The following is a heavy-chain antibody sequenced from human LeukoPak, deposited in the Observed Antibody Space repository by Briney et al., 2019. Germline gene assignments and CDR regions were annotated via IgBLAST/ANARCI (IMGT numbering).Heavy chain of an antibody. Sequence: GGSLRLSCAASGFTFSSYAMHWVRQAPGKGLEWVAVISYDGSNKYYADSVKGRFTVSRDNSKNTLFLQVNSLRAEDTAVYYCAKDPIGRAAAGIFDYWGQGTLVTVSS. CDR1: GFTFSSYA. V-gene: IGHV3-30-3*01. CDR3: AKDPIGRAAAGIFDY. D-gene: IGHD6-13*01. CDR2: ISYDGSNK. J-gene: IGHJ4*02.